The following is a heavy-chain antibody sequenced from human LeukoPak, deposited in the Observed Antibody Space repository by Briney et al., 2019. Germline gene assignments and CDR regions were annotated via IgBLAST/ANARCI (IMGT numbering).Heavy chain of an antibody. V-gene: IGHV1-18*01. Sequence: ASVKVSCKASGYTFTSYGISWVRQAPGQGLEWMGWISAYNGNTNYAQKLQGRVTMTTDTSTSTAYMELRSLRSDDTAVYYCARGGFGRHDYSNYGQNYYYYYYMDVWGKGTTVTVSS. D-gene: IGHD4-11*01. J-gene: IGHJ6*03. CDR3: ARGGFGRHDYSNYGQNYYYYYYMDV. CDR2: ISAYNGNT. CDR1: GYTFTSYG.